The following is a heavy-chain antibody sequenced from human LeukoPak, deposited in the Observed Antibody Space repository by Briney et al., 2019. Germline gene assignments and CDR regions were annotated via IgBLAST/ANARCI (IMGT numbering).Heavy chain of an antibody. J-gene: IGHJ4*02. CDR3: ARVNGDYFDH. Sequence: SETLSLTCTVSGGSISSGGYYWSWIRQHPGKGLEWIGFIYYSGSTYYKPSLMSRVTISVGTSQNQFSMKLSSVTAADTAVYYCARVNGDYFDHWGQGTLVTVSS. D-gene: IGHD2-8*01. CDR2: IYYSGST. CDR1: GGSISSGGYY. V-gene: IGHV4-31*03.